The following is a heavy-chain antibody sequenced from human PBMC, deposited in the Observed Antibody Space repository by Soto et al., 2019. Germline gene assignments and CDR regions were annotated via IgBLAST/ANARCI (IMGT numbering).Heavy chain of an antibody. Sequence: QVQLVESGGGVVQPGRSLRLSCAASGFTFSSHGMHWVRQAPGKGLEWVAVIWYDGSNEYYADSVKGRFTISRDNSKNMLDLQMNGLGAEDTAVFYCAGGGNNKVIAPWGKGTLVTVSS. J-gene: IGHJ5*02. CDR3: AGGGNNKVIAP. V-gene: IGHV3-33*01. D-gene: IGHD2-21*01. CDR2: IWYDGSNE. CDR1: GFTFSSHG.